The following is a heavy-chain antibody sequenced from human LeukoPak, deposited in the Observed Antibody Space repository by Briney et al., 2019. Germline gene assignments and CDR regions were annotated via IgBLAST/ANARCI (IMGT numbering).Heavy chain of an antibody. D-gene: IGHD6-6*01. Sequence: GRSLRLSCAASGFTFSSYAMHWVRQAPGKGLEWVAVISYDGSNKYYADSVKGRFTISRDNSKNTLYLRMNSLRAEDTAVYYCAKGSRQLVYHFDYWGQGTLVTVSS. V-gene: IGHV3-30*01. CDR1: GFTFSSYA. CDR3: AKGSRQLVYHFDY. J-gene: IGHJ4*02. CDR2: ISYDGSNK.